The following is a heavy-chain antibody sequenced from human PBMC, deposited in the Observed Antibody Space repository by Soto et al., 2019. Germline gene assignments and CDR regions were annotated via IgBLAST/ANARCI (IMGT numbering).Heavy chain of an antibody. CDR1: GGSISTYY. CDR2: IYYSGST. D-gene: IGHD6-19*01. J-gene: IGHJ4*02. CDR3: ARRKAVPGEYYFDY. V-gene: IGHV4-59*08. Sequence: QVQLQESGPGLVKPSETLSLTCTVSGGSISTYYWSWIRQPPGKGLEWSGYIYYSGSTNSNPSLKSRVPISVDTSKNQFSLKLSYVTAADTAVYYCARRKAVPGEYYFDYWGQGILVTVSS.